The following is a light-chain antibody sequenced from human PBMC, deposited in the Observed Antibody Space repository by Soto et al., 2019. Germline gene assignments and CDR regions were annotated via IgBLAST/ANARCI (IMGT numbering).Light chain of an antibody. CDR1: QSINRH. Sequence: EIVLTQSPGTLSLSPGERATLSCRASQSINRHLAWYRQKPGQAPRLLIYDASNRATGIPARFSGSGSGTDFTLTISSLEPEDFAVYFCQQYIDWPLTFGGGTKVDIK. CDR3: QQYIDWPLT. CDR2: DAS. V-gene: IGKV3-11*01. J-gene: IGKJ4*01.